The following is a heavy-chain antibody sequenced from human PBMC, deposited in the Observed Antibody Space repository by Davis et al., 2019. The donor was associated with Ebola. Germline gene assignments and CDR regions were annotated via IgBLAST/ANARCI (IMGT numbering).Heavy chain of an antibody. J-gene: IGHJ2*01. CDR2: ISSSSSYI. Sequence: GESLKISCVVSGSRDGMHWVRQAPGKGLEWVSSISSSSSYIYYADSVKGRFTISRDNAKNSLYLQMNSLRAEDTAVYYCARGSRYWYFDLWGRGTLVTVSS. V-gene: IGHV3-21*01. CDR1: GSRDG. CDR3: ARGSRYWYFDL.